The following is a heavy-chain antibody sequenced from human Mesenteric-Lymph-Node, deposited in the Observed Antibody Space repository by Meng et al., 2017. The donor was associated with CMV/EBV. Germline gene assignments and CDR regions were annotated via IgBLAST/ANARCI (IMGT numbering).Heavy chain of an antibody. Sequence: QGQCTQWGAGRLKPSETLSVTGAVHGWSFSGYYWNWIRQSPEKGLEWIGEINHSGSTTYNPSFTSRIIISVDTSTNQISLNMSSVTAADTAVYYCARGSSYDILTGYFDYWGQGALVTVSS. CDR2: INHSGST. V-gene: IGHV4-34*01. D-gene: IGHD3-9*01. CDR1: GWSFSGYY. J-gene: IGHJ4*02. CDR3: ARGSSYDILTGYFDY.